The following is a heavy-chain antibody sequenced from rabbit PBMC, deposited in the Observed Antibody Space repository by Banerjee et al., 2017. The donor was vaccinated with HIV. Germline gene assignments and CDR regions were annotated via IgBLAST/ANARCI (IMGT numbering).Heavy chain of an antibody. CDR3: ARDLAGAIGWNFNL. D-gene: IGHD4-1*01. CDR1: GFDFSSSYW. V-gene: IGHV1S40*01. J-gene: IGHJ4*01. CDR2: INTSSGNT. Sequence: QSLEESGGDLVKPGASLTLTCTASGFDFSSSYWICWVRQAPGKGLEWIACINTSSGNTVYATWAKGRFTTSKTSSTTVTLQMTSLTAADTATYFCARDLAGAIGWNFNLWGQGTLVTVS.